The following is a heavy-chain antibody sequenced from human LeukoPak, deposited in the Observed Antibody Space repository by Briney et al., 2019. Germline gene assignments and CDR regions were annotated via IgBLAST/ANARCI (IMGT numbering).Heavy chain of an antibody. J-gene: IGHJ4*02. D-gene: IGHD1-26*01. CDR1: GFTFSIHA. V-gene: IGHV3-23*01. CDR2: IDRSGERT. CDR3: TKDVQNDVGATDC. Sequence: PGGSLRLSCAASGFTFSIHAMTWVRQAPGKGLEWVSTIDRSGERTHYADSVKGRFTISRDNSRNTLYLRMNSLRAEDTAIYYCTKDVQNDVGATDCWGQGTLVTVSS.